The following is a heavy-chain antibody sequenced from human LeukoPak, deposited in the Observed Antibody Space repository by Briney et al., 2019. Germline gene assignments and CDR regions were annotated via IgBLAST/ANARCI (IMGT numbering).Heavy chain of an antibody. D-gene: IGHD3-9*01. Sequence: GPLRLSCAASGFTFSSYAMNWVRQAPGKGLEWVANIKQDGSEKYYVDSVKGRFTISRDNAKSSLYLQMNSLRAEDTAVYYCARERYFFNYWGQGTLVTVSS. CDR3: ARERYFFNY. CDR2: IKQDGSEK. V-gene: IGHV3-7*01. J-gene: IGHJ4*02. CDR1: GFTFSSYA.